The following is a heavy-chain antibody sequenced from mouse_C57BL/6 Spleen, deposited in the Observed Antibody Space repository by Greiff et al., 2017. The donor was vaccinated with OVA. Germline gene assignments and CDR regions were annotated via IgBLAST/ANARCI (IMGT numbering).Heavy chain of an antibody. J-gene: IGHJ3*01. Sequence: QVQLQQSGAELVKPGASVKMSCKASGYTFTSYWITWVKQRPGQGLEWIGDFYPGSGSTNYNEKFKSKATLTVDTSSSTSYMQLIILTSEDSAVYNWSRAGYYDPAWFAYWGQGTLVTVSA. D-gene: IGHD2-4*01. CDR2: FYPGSGST. CDR3: SRAGYYDPAWFAY. CDR1: GYTFTSYW. V-gene: IGHV1-55*01.